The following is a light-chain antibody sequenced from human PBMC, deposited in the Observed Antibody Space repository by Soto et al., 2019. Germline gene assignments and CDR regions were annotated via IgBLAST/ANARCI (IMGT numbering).Light chain of an antibody. CDR1: SSDVGRYNY. CDR2: EID. V-gene: IGLV2-8*01. J-gene: IGLJ2*01. Sequence: SVLTQPPSASGSLGQSVTISCSGSSSDVGRYNYVSWYQQVPGKAPRFIIYEIDERPSGVPDRFSGSKSGNTASLTVSGLQAEDEAHYYCAAWDVSLNGVVFGGGTKVTVL. CDR3: AAWDVSLNGVV.